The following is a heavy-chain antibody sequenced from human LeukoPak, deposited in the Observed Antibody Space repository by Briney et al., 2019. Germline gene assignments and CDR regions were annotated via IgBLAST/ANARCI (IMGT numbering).Heavy chain of an antibody. CDR2: IYYSGST. V-gene: IGHV4-31*03. J-gene: IGHJ4*02. CDR1: GGSISSGGYY. D-gene: IGHD6-13*01. Sequence: SETLSLTRTVSGGSISSGGYYWSWIRQHPGKGLEWIGYIYYSGSTYYNPSLKSRVTISVDTSKNQFSLKLSSVTAADTAVYYCARGLPYSSSFLDYWGQGTLVTVSS. CDR3: ARGLPYSSSFLDY.